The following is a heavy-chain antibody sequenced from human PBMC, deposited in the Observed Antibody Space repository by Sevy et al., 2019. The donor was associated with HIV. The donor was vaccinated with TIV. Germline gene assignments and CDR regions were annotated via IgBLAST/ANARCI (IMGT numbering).Heavy chain of an antibody. CDR1: GFTPSTYG. Sequence: GGSLRLSCAASGFTPSTYGMHWVRQAPGKGLEWVAVIGYDGSNIYYADSVKGRFTISRDNSKNTLFLQMDSLGAEDTAIYYCARDPRIYGDYLLAYFDYWGQGTLVTVSS. J-gene: IGHJ4*02. CDR2: IGYDGSNI. CDR3: ARDPRIYGDYLLAYFDY. V-gene: IGHV3-33*01. D-gene: IGHD3-10*01.